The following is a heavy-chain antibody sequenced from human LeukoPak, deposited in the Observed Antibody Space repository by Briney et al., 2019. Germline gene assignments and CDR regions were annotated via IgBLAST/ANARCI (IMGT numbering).Heavy chain of an antibody. J-gene: IGHJ4*02. Sequence: GGSLRLSCAASGFTFSSYSMNWVRQAPGKGLEWVSGISPGGPTYYADSVKGRFTISRDDSKNTLYLQMKNLRAEDTAVYYCAKDGAWLRFDDWGQGILVSVSS. CDR3: AKDGAWLRFDD. D-gene: IGHD5-12*01. CDR2: ISPGGPT. CDR1: GFTFSSYS. V-gene: IGHV3-23*01.